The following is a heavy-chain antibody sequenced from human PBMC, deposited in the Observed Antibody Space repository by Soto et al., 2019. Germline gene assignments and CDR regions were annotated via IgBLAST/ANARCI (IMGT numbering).Heavy chain of an antibody. CDR3: ARDRRVRGVITPLDY. CDR2: IIPILGIA. Sequence: QVQLVQSGAEVKKPGSSVKVSCKASGGTFSSYTISWVRQAPGQGLEWMGRIIPILGIANYARKFQGRVTITADKSTSTAYMELSSLRSEDTAVYYCARDRRVRGVITPLDYWGQGTLVTVSS. J-gene: IGHJ4*02. D-gene: IGHD3-10*01. V-gene: IGHV1-69*08. CDR1: GGTFSSYT.